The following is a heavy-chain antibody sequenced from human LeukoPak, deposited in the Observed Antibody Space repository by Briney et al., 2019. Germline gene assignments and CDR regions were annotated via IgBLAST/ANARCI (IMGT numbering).Heavy chain of an antibody. D-gene: IGHD4-17*01. CDR3: ARDHDYGVKADAFDI. V-gene: IGHV4-39*07. J-gene: IGHJ3*02. CDR1: GGSISSSSYY. Sequence: PSETLSLTCTVSGGSISSSSYYWGWIRQPPGKGLEWIGSIYYSGSTYYNPSLKSRVTISVDTSKNQFSLKLSSVTAADTAVYYCARDHDYGVKADAFDIWGQGTMVTVSS. CDR2: IYYSGST.